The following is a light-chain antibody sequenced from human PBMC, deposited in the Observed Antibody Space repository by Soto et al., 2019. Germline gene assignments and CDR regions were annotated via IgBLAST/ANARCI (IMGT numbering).Light chain of an antibody. CDR3: QQYNSSPLT. J-gene: IGKJ4*01. CDR2: DAS. V-gene: IGKV1-5*01. CDR1: QSISDW. Sequence: DIPMTQSPSTLSASVGDRVTITCRANQSISDWLAWYQQKPGKAPKLLIYDASNLESGVPSRFSGSGSGTDFTLTISSLQPDDFATYYCQQYNSSPLTFGGGTKMEIK.